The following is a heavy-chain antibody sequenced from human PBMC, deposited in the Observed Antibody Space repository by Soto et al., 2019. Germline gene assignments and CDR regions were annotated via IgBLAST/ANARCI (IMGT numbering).Heavy chain of an antibody. CDR3: ARGPVWGSYPYYFDY. CDR2: IIPIFGTA. V-gene: IGHV1-69*13. CDR1: GGTFSSYA. D-gene: IGHD3-16*02. Sequence: SVKVSCKASGGTFSSYAISWVRQAPGQGLEWMGGIIPIFGTANYAQKFQGRVTITADESTSTAYMELSSLRSEDTAVYYCARGPVWGSYPYYFDYWGQGTLVTVSS. J-gene: IGHJ4*02.